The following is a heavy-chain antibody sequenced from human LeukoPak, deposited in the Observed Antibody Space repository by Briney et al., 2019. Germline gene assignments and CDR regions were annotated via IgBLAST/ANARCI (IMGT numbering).Heavy chain of an antibody. D-gene: IGHD6-19*01. Sequence: GGSLRLSCEVSGFSVDGNYMTWVRQVPGRGLEWVALIFSGDSTDYPDSVKGRFTISRDNSKNTLYLQMNSLRAEDTAVYYCAKNDGSGWFPAVFDYWGQGTLVTVSS. J-gene: IGHJ4*02. CDR3: AKNDGSGWFPAVFDY. CDR1: GFSVDGNY. CDR2: IFSGDST. V-gene: IGHV3-53*01.